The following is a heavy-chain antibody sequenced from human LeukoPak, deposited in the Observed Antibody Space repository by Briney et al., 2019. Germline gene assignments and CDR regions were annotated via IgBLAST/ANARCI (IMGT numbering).Heavy chain of an antibody. J-gene: IGHJ4*02. CDR2: IFHRGGT. V-gene: IGHV4-30-4*01. Sequence: SETLSLTCTVSNDSISSGDYYWNWIRQPPGKGLEWIGYIFHRGGTSYNPSLKSRILFSVDTSQNQFSLKLNSVTAADTAVYYCARDNELAARSFDYWGQGTLVTVSS. D-gene: IGHD6-6*01. CDR1: NDSISSGDYY. CDR3: ARDNELAARSFDY.